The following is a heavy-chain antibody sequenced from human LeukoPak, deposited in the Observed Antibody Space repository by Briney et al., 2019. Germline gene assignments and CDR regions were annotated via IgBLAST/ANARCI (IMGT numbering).Heavy chain of an antibody. D-gene: IGHD3-22*01. V-gene: IGHV1-2*02. CDR2: INPNSGGT. Sequence: NTGGSLRLSCAASGYTFTGYYMHWVRQAPGQGLEWMGWINPNSGGTNYAQKFQGRVTMTRDTSISTAYMELSRLRSDDTAVYYCATGITMILDYWGQGTLVTVSS. CDR3: ATGITMILDY. J-gene: IGHJ4*02. CDR1: GYTFTGYY.